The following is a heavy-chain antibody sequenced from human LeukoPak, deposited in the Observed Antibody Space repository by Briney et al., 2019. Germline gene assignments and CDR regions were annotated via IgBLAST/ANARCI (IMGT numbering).Heavy chain of an antibody. CDR3: AKVRIAAAGTGAFDV. CDR1: GFTVSSYG. V-gene: IGHV3-23*01. CDR2: FSATDGSA. Sequence: GGSLRLSCAASGFTVSSYGMTWVRQAPGKGLEWVSAFSATDGSAQYAESVKGRFTISRDNSKNSLYLQMNSLRDGDTAVYYCAKVRIAAAGTGAFDVWGQGTMVTVSS. D-gene: IGHD6-13*01. J-gene: IGHJ3*01.